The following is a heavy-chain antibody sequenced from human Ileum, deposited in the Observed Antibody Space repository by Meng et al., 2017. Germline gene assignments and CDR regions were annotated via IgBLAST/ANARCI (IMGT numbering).Heavy chain of an antibody. J-gene: IGHJ4*02. CDR2: INHSGQT. D-gene: IGHD3-22*01. Sequence: QGLQPGWGAGLPKPSETLSLTCTVYGGSLNDYYWTWIRQSPGQGLEWIGEINHSGQTNYNPSLRSRATISVDTSNNQFSLRLSSVSAADTAVYYCARVDFRGDSHDSTGLGHWGQGTLVTVSS. V-gene: IGHV4-34*01. CDR3: ARVDFRGDSHDSTGLGH. CDR1: GGSLNDYY.